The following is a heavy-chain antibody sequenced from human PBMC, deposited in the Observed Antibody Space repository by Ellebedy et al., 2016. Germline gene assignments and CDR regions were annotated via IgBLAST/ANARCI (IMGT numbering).Heavy chain of an antibody. V-gene: IGHV1-46*01. CDR3: ARGDYGGKSPGRA. CDR2: INPSGGNT. CDR1: GYTLTSYY. Sequence: ASVKVSXKASGYTLTSYYMNWVRQAPGQGIEWLGIINPSGGNTNYAQKFQGRVSMATDTSTTTVYMELSSLRSEDTALYYWARGDYGGKSPGRAWGQGTLVTVST. J-gene: IGHJ5*02. D-gene: IGHD4-23*01.